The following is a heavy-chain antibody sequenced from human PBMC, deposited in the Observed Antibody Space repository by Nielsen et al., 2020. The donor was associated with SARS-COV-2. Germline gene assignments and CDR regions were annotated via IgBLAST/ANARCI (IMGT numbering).Heavy chain of an antibody. D-gene: IGHD3-9*01. CDR3: AKDEADYDILTGYYNPDY. J-gene: IGHJ4*02. CDR2: ISYDGSNK. Sequence: GESLKVSCATSGFTFDDYGMHWVRQAPGKGLEWVAVISYDGSNKYYADSVKGRFTISRDNSKNTLYLQMNSLRAEDTAVYYCAKDEADYDILTGYYNPDYWGQGTLVTVSS. V-gene: IGHV3-30*18. CDR1: GFTFDDYG.